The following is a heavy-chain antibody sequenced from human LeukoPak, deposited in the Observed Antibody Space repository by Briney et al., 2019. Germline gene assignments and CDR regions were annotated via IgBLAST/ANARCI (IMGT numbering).Heavy chain of an antibody. Sequence: ETLSLTCTVSGGSISSYYWSWIRQPPGKGLEWIGYVYYSGSTNYNPSLKSQVTISVDTSKNQFSLKLSSVTAADTAVYYCARTSDYYDSSGYGTFDYWGQGTLVTVSS. CDR2: VYYSGST. J-gene: IGHJ4*02. D-gene: IGHD3-22*01. CDR1: GGSISSYY. V-gene: IGHV4-59*01. CDR3: ARTSDYYDSSGYGTFDY.